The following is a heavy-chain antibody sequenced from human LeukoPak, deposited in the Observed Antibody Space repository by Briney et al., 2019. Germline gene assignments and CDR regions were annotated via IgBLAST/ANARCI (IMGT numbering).Heavy chain of an antibody. CDR2: ISGSGGST. J-gene: IGHJ4*02. Sequence: PGGSLRLSCAASGFTFSSYAMSWVRQAPGKGLEWVSLISGSGGSTYYADSVKGRFTISRDNAKNSLYLQMNSLRAEDTAVYYCARDLRLPPPPNWGQGTLVTVSS. D-gene: IGHD2-15*01. CDR1: GFTFSSYA. V-gene: IGHV3-23*01. CDR3: ARDLRLPPPPN.